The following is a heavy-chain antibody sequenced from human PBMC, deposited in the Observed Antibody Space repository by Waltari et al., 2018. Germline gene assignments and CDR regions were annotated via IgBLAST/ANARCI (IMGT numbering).Heavy chain of an antibody. Sequence: QLQLQESGPGLVKPSETLSLTCTVSGGSISSSSYYWGWIRQPPGKGREWIGSIYYSGSTYYNPSLKSRVTISVDTSKNQFSLKLSSVTAADTAVYYCAIRHRYSYGFPWFDPWGQGTLVTVSS. J-gene: IGHJ5*02. D-gene: IGHD5-18*01. CDR3: AIRHRYSYGFPWFDP. V-gene: IGHV4-39*07. CDR2: IYYSGST. CDR1: GGSISSSSYY.